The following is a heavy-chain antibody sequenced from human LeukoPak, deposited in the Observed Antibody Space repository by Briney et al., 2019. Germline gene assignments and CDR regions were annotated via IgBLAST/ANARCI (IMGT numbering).Heavy chain of an antibody. Sequence: PSETLSLTCTVSGDSITSYYWSWIRQPPGKGLEWIGYIYYSGSTYYNPSLKSRVTISVDTSKNQFSLKLSSVTAADTAVYYCARHRRWSGYEGSWGQGTLVTVSS. D-gene: IGHD5-12*01. CDR1: GDSITSYY. J-gene: IGHJ4*02. CDR2: IYYSGST. V-gene: IGHV4-59*04. CDR3: ARHRRWSGYEGS.